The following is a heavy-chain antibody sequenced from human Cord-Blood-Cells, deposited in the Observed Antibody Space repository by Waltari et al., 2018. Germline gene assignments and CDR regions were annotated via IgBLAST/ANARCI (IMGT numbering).Heavy chain of an antibody. D-gene: IGHD2-2*01. CDR3: ASTGYCSSTSCSSSYYYYYMDV. Sequence: GVKKPGSSVKVSCKASGGTFSSYAISWVRQAPGQGLEWMGRIIPILGIANYAQKFQGRVTITADKSTSTAYMELSSLRSEDTAVYYCASTGYCSSTSCSSSYYYYYMDVWGKGTTVTVSS. CDR2: IIPILGIA. J-gene: IGHJ6*03. V-gene: IGHV1-69*04. CDR1: GGTFSSYA.